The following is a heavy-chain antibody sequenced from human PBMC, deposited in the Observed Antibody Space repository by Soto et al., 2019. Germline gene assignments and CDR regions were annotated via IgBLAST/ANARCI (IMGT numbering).Heavy chain of an antibody. Sequence: PSETLSLTCTVSGGSISSYYWSWIRQPPGKGLEWIGYIYYSGSTNYNPSLKSRVTISVDTSKNQFSLKLSSVTAADTAVYYCARFHDRPGYYYYYYGMDVWVQGTKVTVSS. CDR2: IYYSGST. CDR3: ARFHDRPGYYYYYYGMDV. J-gene: IGHJ6*02. V-gene: IGHV4-59*01. CDR1: GGSISSYY. D-gene: IGHD1-1*01.